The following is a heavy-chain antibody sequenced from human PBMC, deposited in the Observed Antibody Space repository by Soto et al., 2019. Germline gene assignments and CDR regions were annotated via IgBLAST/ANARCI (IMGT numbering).Heavy chain of an antibody. D-gene: IGHD6-19*01. CDR3: VRGSNRWNGMDV. J-gene: IGHJ6*02. V-gene: IGHV3-74*01. Sequence: GGSLRLSCGASGFTFSGYLMYWVRQGPEKGLVWVSRISGDGSSTNYVDSVKGRFTISRDNAKNTLYLQMNSLRVEDTAVYYCVRGSNRWNGMDVWGQGTTVTVSS. CDR1: GFTFSGYL. CDR2: ISGDGSST.